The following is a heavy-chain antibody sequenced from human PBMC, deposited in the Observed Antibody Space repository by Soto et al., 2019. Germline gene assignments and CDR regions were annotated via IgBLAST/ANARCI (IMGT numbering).Heavy chain of an antibody. CDR2: TYYRSKWYN. CDR3: ARITLELWTNWFDP. Sequence: SETLSLTCAISGDSVSSNSAAWNWIRQSPSRGLEWLGRTYYRSKWYNDYAVSVKSRITINPDTSKNQFSLQLNSVTPEDTAVYYCARITLELWTNWFDPWGQGTLVTVPS. V-gene: IGHV6-1*01. J-gene: IGHJ5*02. D-gene: IGHD1-7*01. CDR1: GDSVSSNSAA.